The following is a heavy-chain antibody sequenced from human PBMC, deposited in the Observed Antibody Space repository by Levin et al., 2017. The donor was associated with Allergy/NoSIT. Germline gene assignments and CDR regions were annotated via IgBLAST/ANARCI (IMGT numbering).Heavy chain of an antibody. Sequence: QSGGSLRLSCAASGFVFRSYSMNWVRQAPGKGLEWISYISSSSSTMHYADSVKGRFTISRDNAKNSLYLQMNSLRGDDTAVYYCVREPPYNYAPLDYWGQGTLVTVSS. V-gene: IGHV3-48*01. D-gene: IGHD1-1*01. CDR3: VREPPYNYAPLDY. CDR1: GFVFRSYS. CDR2: ISSSSSTM. J-gene: IGHJ4*02.